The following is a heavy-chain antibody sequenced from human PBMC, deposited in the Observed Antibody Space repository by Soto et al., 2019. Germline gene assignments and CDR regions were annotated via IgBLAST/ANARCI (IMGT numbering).Heavy chain of an antibody. V-gene: IGHV3-23*01. CDR3: ARTAGSNWYLHH. CDR2: VTGSAGDT. CDR1: GFTFSSYA. D-gene: IGHD4-4*01. Sequence: PGGSLRLSCAASGFTFSSYAMNWVRQAPGKGLEWVSGVTGSAGDTWYAGSVKGRFTASRDNSKDTLYLQMNSLRVEDTAVYYCARTAGSNWYLHHWGQGTLVTVSS. J-gene: IGHJ1*01.